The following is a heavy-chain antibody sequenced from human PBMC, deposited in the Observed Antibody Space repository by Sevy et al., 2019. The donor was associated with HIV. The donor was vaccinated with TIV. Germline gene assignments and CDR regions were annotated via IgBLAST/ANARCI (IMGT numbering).Heavy chain of an antibody. Sequence: GESLKISCKGSGYTFSNYWIGWVRQMPGKGLEWMGVIYPGDSVTRYSPSFQGQVTMSADKSTSTAYLKWSSLKTSDTAIYYCARCPNVVVPAAEYYFDYWGQGTLVTVSS. V-gene: IGHV5-51*01. D-gene: IGHD2-2*01. CDR3: ARCPNVVVPAAEYYFDY. CDR1: GYTFSNYW. CDR2: IYPGDSVT. J-gene: IGHJ4*02.